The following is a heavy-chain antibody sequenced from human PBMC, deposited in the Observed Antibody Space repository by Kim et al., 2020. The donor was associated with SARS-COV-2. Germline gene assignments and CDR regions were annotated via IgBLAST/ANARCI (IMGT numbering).Heavy chain of an antibody. J-gene: IGHJ3*02. D-gene: IGHD3-10*01. Sequence: SVKVSCKASGGTFSSYAISWVRQAPGQGLEWMGGIIPIFGTANYAQKFQGRVTITADESTSTAYMELSSLRSEDTAVYYCARGLFLMVRGHLDAFDIWGQGTMVTVSS. V-gene: IGHV1-69*13. CDR1: GGTFSSYA. CDR3: ARGLFLMVRGHLDAFDI. CDR2: IIPIFGTA.